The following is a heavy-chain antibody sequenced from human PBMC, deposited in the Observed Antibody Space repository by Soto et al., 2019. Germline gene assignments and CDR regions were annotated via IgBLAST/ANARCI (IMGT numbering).Heavy chain of an antibody. CDR3: VKDTRRGSTMIVVDICAFXI. D-gene: IGHD3-22*01. CDR1: GFTFSSYA. CDR2: ISSNGGST. V-gene: IGHV3-64D*08. J-gene: IGHJ3*02. Sequence: GGSLRLSCSASGFTFSSYAMHWVRQAPGKGLEYVSAISSNGGSTYYADSVKGRFTISRDNSKNTLYLQMSSLRAEDTAVYYCVKDTRRGSTMIVVDICAFXIWGQVTMVTVS.